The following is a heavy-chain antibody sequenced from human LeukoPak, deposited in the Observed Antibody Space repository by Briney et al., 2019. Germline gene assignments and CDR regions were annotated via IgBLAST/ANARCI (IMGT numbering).Heavy chain of an antibody. V-gene: IGHV4-61*02. CDR1: GGSISSGSYY. CDR3: ASQTQYCSSTSCYLNWFDP. J-gene: IGHJ5*02. Sequence: SQTLSLTCTVSGGSISSGSYYWSWIRQPAGKGLEWIGLIYTSGSTNYNPSLKSRVTISVDTSKNQFSLKLSSVTAADTAVHYCASQTQYCSSTSCYLNWFDPWGQGTLVTVSS. CDR2: IYTSGST. D-gene: IGHD2-2*01.